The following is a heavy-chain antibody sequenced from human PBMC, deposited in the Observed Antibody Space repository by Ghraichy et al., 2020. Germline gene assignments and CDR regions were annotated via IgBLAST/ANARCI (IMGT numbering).Heavy chain of an antibody. Sequence: GVLNISCAASGFTFSSYAMSWVRQAPGKGLEWVSAISGSGGSTYYADSVKGRFTISRDNSKNTLYLQMNSLRAEDTAVYYCAKGDGYSGYDSFDYWGQGTLVTVSS. CDR3: AKGDGYSGYDSFDY. V-gene: IGHV3-23*01. J-gene: IGHJ4*02. D-gene: IGHD5-12*01. CDR2: ISGSGGST. CDR1: GFTFSSYA.